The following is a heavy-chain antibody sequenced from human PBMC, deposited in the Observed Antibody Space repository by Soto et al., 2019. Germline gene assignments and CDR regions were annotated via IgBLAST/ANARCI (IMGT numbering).Heavy chain of an antibody. CDR2: INTNTGNP. J-gene: IGHJ4*02. Sequence: ASVKVSCKASGYTFTSYAMNWVRQAPGQGLEWMGWINTNTGNPTYAQGFTGRLVFSLDTSVSTAYLQISSLKAEDTAVYSCAPLLDCLDSAIGSLVYWGQGTLVTVSS. V-gene: IGHV7-4-1*02. CDR1: GYTFTSYA. CDR3: APLLDCLDSAIGSLVY. D-gene: IGHD5-18*01.